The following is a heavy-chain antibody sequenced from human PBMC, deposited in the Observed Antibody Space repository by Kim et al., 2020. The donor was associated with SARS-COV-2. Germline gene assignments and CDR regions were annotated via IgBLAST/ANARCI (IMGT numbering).Heavy chain of an antibody. V-gene: IGHV1-8*01. Sequence: ASVKVSCKASGYTFTSYDINWVRQATGQGLEWMGWMNPNSGNTGYAQKFQGRVTMTRNTSISTAYMELSSLRSEDTAVYYCARGRLPDDYGGLDAFDIWGQGTMVTVSS. J-gene: IGHJ3*02. CDR3: ARGRLPDDYGGLDAFDI. CDR2: MNPNSGNT. CDR1: GYTFTSYD. D-gene: IGHD4-17*01.